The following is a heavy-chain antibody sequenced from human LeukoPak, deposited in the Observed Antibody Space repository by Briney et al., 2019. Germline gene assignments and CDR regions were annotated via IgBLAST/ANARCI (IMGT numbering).Heavy chain of an antibody. V-gene: IGHV4-59*08. D-gene: IGHD6-19*01. CDR3: AXXSVAGTNWFDP. CDR1: GGSISSYY. Sequence: SETLSLTCTVSGGSISSYYWSWIRQPPGKGLEWIGYIYYSGSTNYNPSLKSRVTISVDTSKNQFSLKLSSVTAADTAVYYCAXXSVAGTNWFDPWGQGTLVTVSS. J-gene: IGHJ5*02. CDR2: IYYSGST.